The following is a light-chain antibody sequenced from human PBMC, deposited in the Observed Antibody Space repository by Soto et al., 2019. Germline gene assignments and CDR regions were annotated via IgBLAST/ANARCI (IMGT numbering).Light chain of an antibody. J-gene: IGLJ1*01. CDR1: SSDVGGYNY. Sequence: QSALTQPASVSGSPGQSITISCTGTSSDVGGYNYVSWYQQHPGKAPKLMIYEVSNRPSGVSNRFSGSKSGNTASLTISGLQAEDEADYYCSSYPSSSPYVFGTGTKLTVL. CDR2: EVS. CDR3: SSYPSSSPYV. V-gene: IGLV2-14*01.